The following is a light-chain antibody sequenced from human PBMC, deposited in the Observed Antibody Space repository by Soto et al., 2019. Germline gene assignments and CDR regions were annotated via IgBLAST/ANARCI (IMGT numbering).Light chain of an antibody. Sequence: IGMTQSPATLSVSPGERATLSCRASQTIYSNVAWYQQRPGQPPRLLIYRASSRATGIPARFSGSGSGTDFTLTISSLQPEDVAAYYCQKYNSAPLTFGGGTKVDIK. CDR1: QTIYSN. CDR3: QKYNSAPLT. V-gene: IGKV3-15*01. CDR2: RAS. J-gene: IGKJ4*01.